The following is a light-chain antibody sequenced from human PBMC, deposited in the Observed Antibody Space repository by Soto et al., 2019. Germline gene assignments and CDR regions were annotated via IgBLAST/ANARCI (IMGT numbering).Light chain of an antibody. J-gene: IGKJ1*01. CDR3: QQYNSYPWT. V-gene: IGKV1-5*01. CDR2: DES. CDR1: QIISSW. Sequence: DIQMTQSPSTLSASVGDRVTITCRASQIISSWLAWYQQKPGKAPTLLIYDESSLESGVPSRFSGSGSGTEFTLTISSLQPDDFATYYCQQYNSYPWTFGQGTKVDIK.